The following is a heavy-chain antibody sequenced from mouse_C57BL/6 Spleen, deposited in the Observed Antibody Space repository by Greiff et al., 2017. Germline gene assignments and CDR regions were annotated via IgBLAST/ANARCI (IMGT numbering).Heavy chain of an antibody. V-gene: IGHV3-6*01. CDR3: AIYGNCGPWFAY. Sequence: VQLKESGPGLVKPSQSLSLTCSVTGYSITSGYYWNWIRQFPGNKLEWMGYISYDGSNNYNPSLKNRISITRDTSKNQFFLKLNSVTTEDTATYCCAIYGNCGPWFAYWGQGTLVTVSA. CDR2: ISYDGSN. D-gene: IGHD2-1*01. CDR1: GYSITSGYY. J-gene: IGHJ3*01.